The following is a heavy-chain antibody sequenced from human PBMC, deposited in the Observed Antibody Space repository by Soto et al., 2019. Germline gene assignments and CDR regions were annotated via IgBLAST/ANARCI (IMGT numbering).Heavy chain of an antibody. D-gene: IGHD6-13*01. CDR1: GYTFTGYS. V-gene: IGHV1-2*02. CDR3: ARKLVRASWSLGGWFDP. J-gene: IGHJ5*02. Sequence: GSVKVSCKASGYTFTGYSIYWVRQAPGQGLEWVGWVNPNSGDTNYAQNFQGRVTMTRDTSITTAYMELSRLRSDDTAVYYCARKLVRASWSLGGWFDPWGQGTLVTVSS. CDR2: VNPNSGDT.